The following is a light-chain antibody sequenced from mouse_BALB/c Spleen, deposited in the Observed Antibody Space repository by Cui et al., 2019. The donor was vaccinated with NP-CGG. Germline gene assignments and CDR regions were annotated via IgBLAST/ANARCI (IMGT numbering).Light chain of an antibody. V-gene: IGLV1*01. CDR1: SGTITTRNY. CDR2: GTN. Sequence: QAVVTQEPARTTSPGETVTLTCRSSSGTITTRNYANWVQEKPDHLFTGLIGGTNNRAPGVPARFSGSLIGDKAALIITGAQTEDEAIYFCALWYSNHWVFGGGTKLTVL. J-gene: IGLJ1*01. CDR3: ALWYSNHWV.